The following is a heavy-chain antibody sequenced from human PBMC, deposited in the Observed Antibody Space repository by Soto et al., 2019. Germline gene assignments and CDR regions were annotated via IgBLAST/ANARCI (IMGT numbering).Heavy chain of an antibody. Sequence: EVQLLESGGGLVQPGGSLRLSCAASGFTFSNYAVTWVRQAPGKGLEWVSTISGSGGSTYYADSVKGRFTISRDNSKNTLYLQMNSLRSEDTAVYYRAKDQGRSWYEIDYWGQGTLVTVSS. CDR1: GFTFSNYA. CDR2: ISGSGGST. J-gene: IGHJ4*02. V-gene: IGHV3-23*01. CDR3: AKDQGRSWYEIDY. D-gene: IGHD6-13*01.